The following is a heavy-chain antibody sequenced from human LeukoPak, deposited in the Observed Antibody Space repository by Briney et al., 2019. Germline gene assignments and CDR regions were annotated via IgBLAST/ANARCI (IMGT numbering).Heavy chain of an antibody. V-gene: IGHV1-18*01. CDR3: ARDSSRQYEQWLSPYYSAGYMDV. D-gene: IGHD3-22*01. CDR1: GYTFTSYG. CDR2: ISAYNGNT. J-gene: IGHJ6*03. Sequence: ASVKVSCKASGYTFTSYGISWVRQAPGQGLEWMGWISAYNGNTNYAQKLQGRVTMTTDTSTSTAYMELRSLRSDDTAVYYCARDSSRQYEQWLSPYYSAGYMDVWGKGTTVTISS.